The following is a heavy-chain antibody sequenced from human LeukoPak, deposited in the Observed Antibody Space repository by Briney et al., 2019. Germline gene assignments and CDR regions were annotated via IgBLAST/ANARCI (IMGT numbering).Heavy chain of an antibody. V-gene: IGHV4-39*01. CDR3: ARRMLTRTFDY. D-gene: IGHD1-14*01. CDR2: IYYSGST. J-gene: IGHJ4*02. CDR1: GGSISSSSYY. Sequence: SETLSLTCIVSGGSISSSSYYWGWIRQPQGKGLEWIGSIYYSGSTYYNPSLKSRVTISVDTSKNQFSLKLTSVTAADTAVYYCARRMLTRTFDYWGQGTLVTVSS.